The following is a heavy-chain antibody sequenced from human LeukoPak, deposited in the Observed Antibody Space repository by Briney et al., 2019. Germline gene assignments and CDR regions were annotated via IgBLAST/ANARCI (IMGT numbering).Heavy chain of an antibody. CDR3: AKDERAYHYDSSGYLY. CDR1: GFTFSSYA. D-gene: IGHD3-22*01. Sequence: GGSLRLSCAASGFTFSSYAMHWVRQAPGKGLEWVAVISYDGSNKYYADSVKGRFTISRDNSKNTLYLQMSSLRAEDTAVYYCAKDERAYHYDSSGYLYWGQGTLVTVSS. J-gene: IGHJ4*02. V-gene: IGHV3-30-3*01. CDR2: ISYDGSNK.